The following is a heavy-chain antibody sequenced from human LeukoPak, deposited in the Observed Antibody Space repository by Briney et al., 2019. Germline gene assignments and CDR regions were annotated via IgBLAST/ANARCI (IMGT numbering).Heavy chain of an antibody. CDR2: ISSTATSI. CDR3: ARDVTYHGGDWFDP. CDR1: GGSISSS. V-gene: IGHV3-48*03. Sequence: LSLTCTVSGGSISSSRSYWGWVRQAPGKGLEWVSYISSTATSIYYADSVKGRFTVSRDNAKNSLYLQMNSLRAEDTAVYYCARDVTYHGGDWFDPWGQGTLVTVSS. J-gene: IGHJ5*02. D-gene: IGHD4-23*01.